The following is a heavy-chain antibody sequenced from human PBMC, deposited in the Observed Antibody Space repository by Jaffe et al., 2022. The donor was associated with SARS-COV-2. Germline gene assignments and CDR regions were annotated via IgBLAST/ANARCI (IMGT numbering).Heavy chain of an antibody. CDR3: ARVEKTMVRGVIFDY. CDR2: IYYSGST. D-gene: IGHD3-10*01. Sequence: QVQLQESGPGLVKPSETLSLTCTVSGGSISSYYWSWIRQPPGKGLEWIGYIYYSGSTNYNPSLKSRVTISVDTSKNQFSLKLSSVTAADTAVYYCARVEKTMVRGVIFDYWGQGTLVTVSS. V-gene: IGHV4-59*01. CDR1: GGSISSYY. J-gene: IGHJ4*02.